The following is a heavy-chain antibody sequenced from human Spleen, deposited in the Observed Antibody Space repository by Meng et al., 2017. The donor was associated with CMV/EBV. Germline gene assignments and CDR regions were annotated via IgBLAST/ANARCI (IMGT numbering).Heavy chain of an antibody. D-gene: IGHD3-22*01. Sequence: ASVKVSCKASGYTFIGYDLHWVRQAPGEGLEWMGWINPKSGGTNYAQRFQGRVTMTRDTSINTVYMELSWLRSDDTAVYYCAKALYTNYYSTYYGLDVWGQGTTVTVSS. CDR2: INPKSGGT. CDR1: GYTFIGYD. J-gene: IGHJ6*02. V-gene: IGHV1-2*02. CDR3: AKALYTNYYSTYYGLDV.